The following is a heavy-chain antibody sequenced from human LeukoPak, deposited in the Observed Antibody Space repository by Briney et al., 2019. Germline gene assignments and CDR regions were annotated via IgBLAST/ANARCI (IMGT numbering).Heavy chain of an antibody. CDR2: ISSSGSTI. J-gene: IGHJ4*02. CDR3: AKGPYYDSSGGGFDY. V-gene: IGHV3-48*03. Sequence: GGSLRLSCAASGFSFSSYEMKWVRQAPAEGLEGVSYISSSGSTIYYADSVKGRFTISRDNAKNSLYLQMNSLRAEDTALYYCAKGPYYDSSGGGFDYWGQGTLVTVSS. D-gene: IGHD3-22*01. CDR1: GFSFSSYE.